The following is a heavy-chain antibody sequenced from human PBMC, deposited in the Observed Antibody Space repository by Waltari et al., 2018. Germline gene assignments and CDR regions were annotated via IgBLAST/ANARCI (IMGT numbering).Heavy chain of an antibody. J-gene: IGHJ4*02. D-gene: IGHD3-22*01. CDR1: GFTVSSNY. CDR2: MYSGGST. Sequence: VQLVESGGGLIQPGGSLRLSCAASGFTVSSNYMSWVRQAPGQGLEWVSVMYSGGSTYYADSVKGRFTIARDNSKNTLYLQMNSLRAEDTAVYYCARLRGSYYYDSSGYYYPDYWGQGTLVTVSS. CDR3: ARLRGSYYYDSSGYYYPDY. V-gene: IGHV3-53*01.